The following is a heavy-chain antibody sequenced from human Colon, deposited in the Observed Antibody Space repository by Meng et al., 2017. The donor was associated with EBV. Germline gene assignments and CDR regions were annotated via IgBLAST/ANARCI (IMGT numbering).Heavy chain of an antibody. D-gene: IGHD5-18*01. J-gene: IGHJ4*02. CDR2: SYYSGST. V-gene: IGHV4-30-4*01. Sequence: QVQLQESGPGLVKPSQTLSLTCGVSGGSISSSGYYWSWIRQPPGKGLEWIGYSYYSGSTYYNPSLESRVTISVDTSNNQFSLKLKSVTAADTAVYYCVRYSYGFDYWGQGTLVTVSS. CDR1: GGSISSSGYY. CDR3: VRYSYGFDY.